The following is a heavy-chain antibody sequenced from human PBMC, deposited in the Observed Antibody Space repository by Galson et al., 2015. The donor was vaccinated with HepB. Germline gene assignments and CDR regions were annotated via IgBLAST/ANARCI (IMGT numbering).Heavy chain of an antibody. V-gene: IGHV3-33*01. CDR3: AREGDPYNYWSALDF. CDR2: IWYDGTNK. Sequence: SLRLSCEASGFTFRIHGMNWVRQAPGMGLEWVASIWYDGTNKYDADSVKGRFTIPTDNSKHALYPQMNRLGAEATAVYHHAREGDPYNYWSALDFWGQGTLVTVSS. J-gene: IGHJ4*02. CDR1: GFTFRIHG. D-gene: IGHD3-3*01.